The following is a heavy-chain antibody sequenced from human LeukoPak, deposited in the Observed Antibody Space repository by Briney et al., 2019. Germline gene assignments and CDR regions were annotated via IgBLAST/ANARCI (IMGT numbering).Heavy chain of an antibody. CDR3: ATSKLEWLFNFYY. CDR1: GFTFSSYW. J-gene: IGHJ4*02. CDR2: IRQDGNEK. Sequence: GGSLRLSCAASGFTFSSYWMSWVRQAPGKGLEWVANIRQDGNEKYYVDSVKGRFIISRDNAKNSLYLQINSLRAEDTAVYFCATSKLEWLFNFYYWGQGTLVTVSS. D-gene: IGHD3-3*01. V-gene: IGHV3-7*03.